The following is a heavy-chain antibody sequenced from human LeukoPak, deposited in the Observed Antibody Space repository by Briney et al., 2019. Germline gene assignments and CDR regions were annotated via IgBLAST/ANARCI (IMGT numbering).Heavy chain of an antibody. V-gene: IGHV3-7*01. CDR2: IKQDGSEK. CDR1: GFTFSSYW. J-gene: IGHJ3*02. CDR3: ARGWGDCTTVSCYTGGDVFDM. Sequence: PGGSLRLSCVASGFTFSSYWMSWVRQAPGKGLEWVANIKQDGSEKYHVDSVKGRFTISRDNAKNSLFLQMNSLRAEDTAVYYCARGWGDCTTVSCYTGGDVFDMWGQGTMVTVSS. D-gene: IGHD2-2*02.